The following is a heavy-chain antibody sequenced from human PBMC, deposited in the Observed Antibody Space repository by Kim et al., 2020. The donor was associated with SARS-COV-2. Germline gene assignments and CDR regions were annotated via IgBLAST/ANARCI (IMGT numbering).Heavy chain of an antibody. J-gene: IGHJ6*02. V-gene: IGHV3-23*01. CDR1: GFTFSSYA. Sequence: GGSLRLSCAASGFTFSSYAMSWVRQAPGKGLEWVSAISGSGGSTYYADSVKGRFTISRDNSKNTLYLQMNSLRAEDTAVYYCANQIEPIVVVVAATHIIRMDVWGQGTTVTVSS. CDR3: ANQIEPIVVVVAATHIIRMDV. CDR2: ISGSGGST. D-gene: IGHD2-15*01.